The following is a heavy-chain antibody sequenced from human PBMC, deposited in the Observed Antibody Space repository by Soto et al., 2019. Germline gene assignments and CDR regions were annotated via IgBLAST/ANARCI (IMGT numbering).Heavy chain of an antibody. V-gene: IGHV3-23*01. CDR2: ISGSGGST. D-gene: IGHD3-22*01. CDR1: GITFSSYA. Sequence: PGGSLRLSCAASGITFSSYAMSWVRQAPGKGLEWVSAISGSGGSTYYADSVKGRFTISRDNSKNTLYLQMNSLRAEDTAVYYCAKDCLGYSDYYFDYWGQGTLVTVSS. CDR3: AKDCLGYSDYYFDY. J-gene: IGHJ4*02.